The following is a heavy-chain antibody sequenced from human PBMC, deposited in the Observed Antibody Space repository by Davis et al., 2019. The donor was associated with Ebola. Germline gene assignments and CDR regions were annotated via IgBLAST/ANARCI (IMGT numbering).Heavy chain of an antibody. V-gene: IGHV4-59*01. CDR1: GGSISGYY. Sequence: PSETLSLTCTVSGGSISGYYWSWIRQPPGKGLEWIACIYYTGSTNYNPSLKSRVTISVDKSQNQLSLKLSSVTAADTAIYYCARDHHGFDSWGQGTLVTVSS. CDR2: IYYTGST. CDR3: ARDHHGFDS. J-gene: IGHJ5*01.